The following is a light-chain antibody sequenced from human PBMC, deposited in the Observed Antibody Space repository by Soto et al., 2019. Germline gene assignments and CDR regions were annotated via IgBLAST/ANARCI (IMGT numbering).Light chain of an antibody. CDR1: QGVNAW. Sequence: DTQMTQSPSSVSASVGDRVTITCRASQGVNAWLAWYQKKPGKAPELLIYEASTLHSGVPSRFSGSGSGTDFTLTISSLQTEDFATYYCQQANSFPLTVGGVTKVEVK. CDR2: EAS. V-gene: IGKV1-12*01. CDR3: QQANSFPLT. J-gene: IGKJ4*01.